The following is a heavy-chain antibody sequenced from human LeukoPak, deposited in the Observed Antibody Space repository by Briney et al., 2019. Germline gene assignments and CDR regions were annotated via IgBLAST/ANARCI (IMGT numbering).Heavy chain of an antibody. CDR1: GFTFSSYA. Sequence: GGSLRPSCAASGFTFSSYAMHWVRQAPGKGLEWVAVISYDGSNKYYADSVKGRFTISRDNSKNTLYLQMNSLRAEDTAVCYCASPTPQYSGYDWGAFDIWGQGTMVTVSS. V-gene: IGHV3-30*04. J-gene: IGHJ3*02. CDR2: ISYDGSNK. D-gene: IGHD5-12*01. CDR3: ASPTPQYSGYDWGAFDI.